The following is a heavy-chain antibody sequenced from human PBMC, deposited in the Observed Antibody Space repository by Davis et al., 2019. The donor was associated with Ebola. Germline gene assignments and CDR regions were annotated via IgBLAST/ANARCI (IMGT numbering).Heavy chain of an antibody. CDR1: GYTFTGYY. CDR2: INPSGGST. CDR3: AREVIVVVTATHYYYYGMDV. D-gene: IGHD2-21*02. V-gene: IGHV1-46*01. J-gene: IGHJ6*04. Sequence: ASVKVSCKASGYTFTGYYMHWVRQAPGQGLEWMGMINPSGGSTNYAQKFQGRVTVTRDTSTSTVYMELSSLRSEDTAVYYCAREVIVVVTATHYYYYGMDVWGKGTTVTVSS.